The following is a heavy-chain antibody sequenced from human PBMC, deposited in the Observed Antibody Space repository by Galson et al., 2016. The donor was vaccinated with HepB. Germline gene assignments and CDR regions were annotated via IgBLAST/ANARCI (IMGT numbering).Heavy chain of an antibody. CDR1: GFKFDDYG. CDR2: IHWNGGST. D-gene: IGHD3-9*01. Sequence: SLRLSCAASGFKFDDYGMRWVRQAPGKGLEWVSGIHWNGGSTGYVDSVKGRFTISRDNAKNSLYLQMNSLRAEDTALYYCARATPYYDILTGYYNYYFDYWGQGTLVTVSS. J-gene: IGHJ4*02. CDR3: ARATPYYDILTGYYNYYFDY. V-gene: IGHV3-20*04.